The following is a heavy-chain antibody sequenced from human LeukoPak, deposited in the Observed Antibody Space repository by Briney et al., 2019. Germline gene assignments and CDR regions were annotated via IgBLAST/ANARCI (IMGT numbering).Heavy chain of an antibody. CDR2: ISGSDSTI. J-gene: IGHJ4*02. CDR1: GFTFSSYE. V-gene: IGHV3-48*03. Sequence: PGGSLRLSCAASGFTFSSYEMNWVRQAPGKGLEWVSYISGSDSTIYYADSVKGRFISSRDNTKNSLYLQMNSLRAEDTAVYYCARDSSSDFDYWGQGTLVTVSS. D-gene: IGHD3-22*01. CDR3: ARDSSSDFDY.